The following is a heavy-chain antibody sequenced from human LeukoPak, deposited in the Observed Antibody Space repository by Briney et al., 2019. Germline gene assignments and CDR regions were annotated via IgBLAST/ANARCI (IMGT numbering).Heavy chain of an antibody. CDR1: GFIFSGDW. D-gene: IGHD1-20*01. J-gene: IGHJ6*04. CDR3: AGGRPPPNWNHYYGMDV. Sequence: GGSLRLSCADPGFIFSGDWMAWVRQAPGKGLVWVSHISSDGSITRYADSVKGRFTISRDNAKNSLYLQMNSLRAEDTAIYYCAGGRPPPNWNHYYGMDVWGKGTTVTVSS. V-gene: IGHV3-74*01. CDR2: ISSDGSIT.